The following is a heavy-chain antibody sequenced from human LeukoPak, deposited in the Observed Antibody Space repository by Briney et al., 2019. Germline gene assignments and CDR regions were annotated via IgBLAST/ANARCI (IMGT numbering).Heavy chain of an antibody. CDR1: GFTFNNYA. V-gene: IGHV3-23*01. CDR3: AKGGDTMVRGLITY. J-gene: IGHJ4*02. CDR2: ISGSGGNT. Sequence: PGGYLRLSCAASGFTFNNYAMNWVRQAPGKGLEWVSAISGSGGNTYYADSVKGRFTISRDNSKNTLYLQINSLRAEDTAVYYCAKGGDTMVRGLITYWGQGTLVTVSS. D-gene: IGHD3-10*01.